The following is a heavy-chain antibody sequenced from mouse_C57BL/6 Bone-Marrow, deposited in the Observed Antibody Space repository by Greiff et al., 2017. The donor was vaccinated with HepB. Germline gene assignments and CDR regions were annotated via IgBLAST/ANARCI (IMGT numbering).Heavy chain of an antibody. J-gene: IGHJ3*01. CDR1: GFTFNDYQ. Sequence: EVKVVESGGGLVQPGASLRLSCAASGFTFNDYQMSWVRQAPGKAPEWLALIRNKANGYTTEYTAPVKGRFTISRDNSQNILYLQMNTLRAEDSATYYCVKAVSSGSSYTWFAYWGQGTLVTVSA. CDR2: IRNKANGYTT. D-gene: IGHD1-1*01. CDR3: VKAVSSGSSYTWFAY. V-gene: IGHV7-4*01.